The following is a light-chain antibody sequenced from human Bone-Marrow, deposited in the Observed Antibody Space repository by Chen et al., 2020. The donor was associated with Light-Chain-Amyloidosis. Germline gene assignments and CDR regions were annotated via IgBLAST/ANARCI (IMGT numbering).Light chain of an antibody. Sequence: SYDLPQPPSVSVSPGQTDRFPCTGDDLPTKYAYWYQQKPGQAPVLVIHRDTERPSGISERFSGSSSGTTATLTISGVQAEDEADYHCQSADSSGTYEVIFGGGTKLTVL. J-gene: IGLJ2*01. CDR1: DLPTKY. CDR2: RDT. CDR3: QSADSSGTYEVI. V-gene: IGLV3-25*03.